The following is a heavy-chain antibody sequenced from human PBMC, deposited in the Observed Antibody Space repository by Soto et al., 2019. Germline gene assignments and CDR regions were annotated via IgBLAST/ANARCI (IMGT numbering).Heavy chain of an antibody. Sequence: QVQLQESGPGLVKPSQTLSLTCTVSGGSISSGDYYWSWIRQPPGKGLEWIGYIYYSGSTYYNPSLKCRVTISVDTSKNQFSLKLSSVTAADTAVYYCASTLRFLEWPRYYYYGMDVWGQGTTVTVSS. D-gene: IGHD3-3*01. J-gene: IGHJ6*02. CDR2: IYYSGST. V-gene: IGHV4-30-4*01. CDR1: GGSISSGDYY. CDR3: ASTLRFLEWPRYYYYGMDV.